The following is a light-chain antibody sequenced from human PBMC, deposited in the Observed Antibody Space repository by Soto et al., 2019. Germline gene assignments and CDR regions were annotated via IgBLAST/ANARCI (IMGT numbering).Light chain of an antibody. CDR2: KAS. J-gene: IGKJ1*01. CDR3: QQYNSYSWT. Sequence: DIQMTQSPSTLSASVGDRVTITCRASQSVNNWLAWYQQKPGKAPKLLIYKASTLQTGVPSRFSGSGSGTDFTLTISSLQPDDAATYYCQQYNSYSWTVGQGTKVEI. CDR1: QSVNNW. V-gene: IGKV1-5*03.